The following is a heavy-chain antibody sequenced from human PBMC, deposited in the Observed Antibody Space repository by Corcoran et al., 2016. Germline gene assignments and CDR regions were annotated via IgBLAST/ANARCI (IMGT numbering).Heavy chain of an antibody. D-gene: IGHD3-3*01. V-gene: IGHV1-18*01. J-gene: IGHJ6*02. Sequence: QVQLVQSGGEVRKPGASVKVSCKASGYTFTSYGISWVRQAPGQGLEWMGWISAYNGNTNYAQKVQGRVTMTTEISTSTAYMELRSLRSDDTAVYYCARVEYQYYDFWSGYHYGMDVWGQGTTVTVSS. CDR2: ISAYNGNT. CDR1: GYTFTSYG. CDR3: ARVEYQYYDFWSGYHYGMDV.